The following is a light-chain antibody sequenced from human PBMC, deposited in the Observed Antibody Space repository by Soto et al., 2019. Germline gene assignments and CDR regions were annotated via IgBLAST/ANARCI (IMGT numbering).Light chain of an antibody. V-gene: IGKV3-20*01. CDR3: PQYGSSPPT. CDR2: GAS. J-gene: IGKJ1*01. Sequence: EIVLTQSPGTLSLSPGERATLSCRASQSVSTNYLAWYQRKPGQAPRLLIYGASSRATDIPDRFSGSGSGTAFTLTITSLKPEDFAVYYCPQYGSSPPTFGQGTKVEL. CDR1: QSVSTNY.